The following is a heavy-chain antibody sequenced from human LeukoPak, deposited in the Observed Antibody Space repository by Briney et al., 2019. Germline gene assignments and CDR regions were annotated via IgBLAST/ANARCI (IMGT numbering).Heavy chain of an antibody. V-gene: IGHV1-18*01. J-gene: IGHJ4*02. CDR1: GYTFTSYG. D-gene: IGHD5-18*01. Sequence: ASVKVSCKASGYTFTSYGISWVRQALGQGLEWMGWISAYNGNTNYAQKFQGRVTITADESTSTAYMELSSLRSEDTAVYYCARSLGGYSPNWGQGTLVTVSS. CDR2: ISAYNGNT. CDR3: ARSLGGYSPN.